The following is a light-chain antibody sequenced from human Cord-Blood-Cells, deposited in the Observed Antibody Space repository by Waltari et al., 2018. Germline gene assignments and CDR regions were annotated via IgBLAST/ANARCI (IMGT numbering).Light chain of an antibody. J-gene: IGLJ1*01. CDR3: SSYTSSSTDV. CDR1: SSDVVGYNY. V-gene: IGLV2-14*01. Sequence: QSALTQPASVSGSPGQSITISCTGTSSDVVGYNYVSWYQQHPGKAPKLMIYEVSNRPSGVSNRFSGSKSGNTASLTISGLQAEDEADYYCSSYTSSSTDVFGTGTKVTVL. CDR2: EVS.